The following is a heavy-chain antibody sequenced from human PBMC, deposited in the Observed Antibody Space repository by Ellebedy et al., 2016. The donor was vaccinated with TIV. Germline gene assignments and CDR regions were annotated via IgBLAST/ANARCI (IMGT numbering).Heavy chain of an antibody. CDR1: GYSFTSYL. Sequence: GESLKISCKASGYSFTSYLISWVRQMPGKGLEWMGIINPGDSDTRYSPSFQGQVTISVDKSISAAHLQWSSLKASDTAIYYGARHGYSYGNAFDVWGQGTKVTVSS. CDR3: ARHGYSYGNAFDV. CDR2: INPGDSDT. J-gene: IGHJ3*01. D-gene: IGHD5-18*01. V-gene: IGHV5-51*01.